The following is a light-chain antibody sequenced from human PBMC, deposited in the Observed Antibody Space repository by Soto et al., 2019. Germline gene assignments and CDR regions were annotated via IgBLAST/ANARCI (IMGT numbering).Light chain of an antibody. CDR2: GAS. Sequence: EIVMTQSPATLSVSPGEGATLSCRASQSVSSNLAWYQQKPGQTPRLLIYGASTRATGIPARFSGSESGTEFTPTISSLQSEDFAVYYCQHYDNWPRTFGQGTKVDIK. CDR3: QHYDNWPRT. J-gene: IGKJ1*01. V-gene: IGKV3-15*01. CDR1: QSVSSN.